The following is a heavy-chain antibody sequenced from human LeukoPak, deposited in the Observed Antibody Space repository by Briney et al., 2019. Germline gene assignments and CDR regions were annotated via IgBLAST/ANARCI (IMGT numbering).Heavy chain of an antibody. CDR1: GGSISSYY. CDR2: IYYSGST. V-gene: IGHV4-59*01. D-gene: IGHD2-2*01. CDR3: ARCRYQLAYFDY. J-gene: IGHJ4*02. Sequence: SETLSLTCTVSGGSISSYYWSWIRQPPGKGLEWIGYIYYSGSTNYNPSLKSRVTISVDTSKNRFSLKLSSVTAADTAVYYCARCRYQLAYFDYWGQGTLVTVSS.